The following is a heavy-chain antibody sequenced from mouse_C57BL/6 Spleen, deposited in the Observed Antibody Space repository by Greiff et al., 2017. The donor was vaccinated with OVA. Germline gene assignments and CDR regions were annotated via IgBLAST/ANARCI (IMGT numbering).Heavy chain of an antibody. CDR3: AKDTRAMDY. CDR1: GLSLTNYG. J-gene: IGHJ4*01. V-gene: IGHV2-3*01. CDR2: IWGDGST. D-gene: IGHD5-1-1*01. Sequence: QVQLKESGPGLVAPSQSLSITCTVSGLSLTNYGVSWVRQPPGKGLEWLGVIWGDGSTKYHSALISRLYISKDNSKNQVFLKLNSLQTDDTATYYGAKDTRAMDYWGQGTSVTVSS.